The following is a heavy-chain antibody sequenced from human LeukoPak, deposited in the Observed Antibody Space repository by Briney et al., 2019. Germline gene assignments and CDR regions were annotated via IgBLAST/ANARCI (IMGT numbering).Heavy chain of an antibody. D-gene: IGHD5-18*01. CDR1: GYTFTSYG. CDR2: ISAYNGNI. V-gene: IGHV1-18*01. Sequence: ASVKVSCKASGYTFTSYGISWVRQAPGQGLEWMGWISAYNGNIKYAQKLQGRDTMTTDTSTSTAYMEVRSLRCDDTAVYYCARGGDLGAMALVYFDYWGQGTLVSVPT. J-gene: IGHJ4*02. CDR3: ARGGDLGAMALVYFDY.